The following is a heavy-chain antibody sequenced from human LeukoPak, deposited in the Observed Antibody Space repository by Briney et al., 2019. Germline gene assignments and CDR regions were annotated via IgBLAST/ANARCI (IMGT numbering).Heavy chain of an antibody. V-gene: IGHV4-59*01. CDR1: GGSLSSYY. CDR2: IYYSGST. J-gene: IGHJ5*02. Sequence: SETLSLTCTVSGGSLSSYYWSWVRQPPGKGLEGIGYIYYSGSTNYKPSLTSRDTISVDTSKNQFSLKLSSVTAADTAVYYCARGGYYGSGNDFRFDPWGQGTLVTVSS. CDR3: ARGGYYGSGNDFRFDP. D-gene: IGHD3-10*01.